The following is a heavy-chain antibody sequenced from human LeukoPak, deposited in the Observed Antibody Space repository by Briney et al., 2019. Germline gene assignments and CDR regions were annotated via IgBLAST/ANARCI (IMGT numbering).Heavy chain of an antibody. CDR1: GFTFSSFA. CDR2: FDGNGPNA. Sequence: GGSLRLSCAASGFTFSSFAMTWVRQAPGKGLGWVSGFDGNGPNAYYADSVKGRWTISRDNSRNTLYLEMNSLRPEDTAIYYCAKPRTTGLGWAQFDYWGQGSLVTVSS. D-gene: IGHD2-8*02. V-gene: IGHV3-23*01. CDR3: AKPRTTGLGWAQFDY. J-gene: IGHJ4*02.